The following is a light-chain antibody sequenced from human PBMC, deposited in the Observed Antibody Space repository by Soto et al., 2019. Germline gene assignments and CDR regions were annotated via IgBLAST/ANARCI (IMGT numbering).Light chain of an antibody. CDR1: ESINSW. Sequence: DIQMTQSPSTLSASVGDTVTITCRASESINSWLAWHQQKPGRAPNLLIYKASSLESGVPSRFSGSGSGTESTLTISSLQPDDFATYYCQHYNGDSRTFGQGTKLEIK. J-gene: IGKJ2*01. V-gene: IGKV1-5*03. CDR2: KAS. CDR3: QHYNGDSRT.